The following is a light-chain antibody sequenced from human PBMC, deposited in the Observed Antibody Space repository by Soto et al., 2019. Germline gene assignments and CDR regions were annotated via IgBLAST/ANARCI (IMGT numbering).Light chain of an antibody. CDR1: QSVRSN. J-gene: IGKJ1*01. Sequence: EIVMTQSPATLSVSPGERATLSCRASQSVRSNLAWYQQKPGQAPRLLIYGASTRATGIPARFSGSGSGTEFTLTISSLQSEDFAVYYCQQYNNWPGTFGQGTQVEIK. CDR2: GAS. CDR3: QQYNNWPGT. V-gene: IGKV3-15*01.